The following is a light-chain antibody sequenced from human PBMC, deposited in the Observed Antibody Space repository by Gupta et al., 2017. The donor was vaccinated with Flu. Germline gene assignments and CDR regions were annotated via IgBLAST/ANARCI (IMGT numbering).Light chain of an antibody. CDR2: AAS. J-gene: IGKJ2*01. V-gene: IGKV1-39*01. CDR3: QQSYSTPYT. Sequence: QMTQSPSSLSASVGDRVTITCRASQSISSYLNWYQQKPGKAPKLLIYAASSLQSGVPSRFSGSGSGTDFTLTISSLQPEDFATYYCQQSYSTPYTFGQGTKLEIK. CDR1: QSISSY.